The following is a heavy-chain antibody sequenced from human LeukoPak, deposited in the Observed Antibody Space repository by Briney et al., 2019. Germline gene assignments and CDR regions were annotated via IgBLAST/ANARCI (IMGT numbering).Heavy chain of an antibody. D-gene: IGHD3-10*01. V-gene: IGHV4-39*01. CDR2: IYYSGST. Sequence: SETLSLTCTVSGGSISSSSYYWGWIRQPPGKGLEWIGSIYYSGSTYYNPSLKSRVTMSVDTSKNQFSLKLSSVTAADTAVYYCARQAKRITMVRGGTFDYWGQGTLVTVSS. J-gene: IGHJ4*02. CDR1: GGSISSSSYY. CDR3: ARQAKRITMVRGGTFDY.